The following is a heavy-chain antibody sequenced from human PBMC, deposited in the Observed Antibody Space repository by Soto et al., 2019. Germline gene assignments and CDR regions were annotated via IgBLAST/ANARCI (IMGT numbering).Heavy chain of an antibody. D-gene: IGHD6-13*01. CDR2: ISAYNGNT. CDR1: GYTFTSYG. V-gene: IGHV1-18*01. J-gene: IGHJ4*02. CDR3: ASVIAAAVDFDY. Sequence: QVQLVQSGAEVKKPGASVKVSCKASGYTFTSYGISWVRQAPGQGLEWMGWISAYNGNTNYAQKLQGRVTMTTDTSTTTAYMELRRLRSADTAVYYCASVIAAAVDFDYWGQGTLVTVSS.